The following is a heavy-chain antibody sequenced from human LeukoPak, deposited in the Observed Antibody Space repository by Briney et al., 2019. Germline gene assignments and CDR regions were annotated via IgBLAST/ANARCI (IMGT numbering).Heavy chain of an antibody. D-gene: IGHD3-22*01. CDR1: GFTFSSYA. Sequence: PGGSLRLSCAASGFTFSSYAMSWVRQAPGKGLEWVSAISNSGGSTYFADSVKGRFTISRDNSKNTLYLQMNSLRADDSAVYYCAKKGVGYYDAFDIWGQGTMVTVS. V-gene: IGHV3-23*01. J-gene: IGHJ3*02. CDR2: ISNSGGST. CDR3: AKKGVGYYDAFDI.